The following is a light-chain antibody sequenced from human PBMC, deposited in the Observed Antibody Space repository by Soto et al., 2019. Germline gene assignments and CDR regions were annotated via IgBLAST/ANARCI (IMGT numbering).Light chain of an antibody. V-gene: IGKV3-15*01. CDR1: QSVSRN. CDR2: GAS. J-gene: IGKJ1*01. CDR3: QHHKT. Sequence: EIVVTQSPATLSVSPGERATLSCRASQSVSRNLAWYQQKPGQAPRLLIYGASTRATGIPARFSGSGSGTEFTLTISSVQSEDFSVYYCQHHKTFGQGTKVEI.